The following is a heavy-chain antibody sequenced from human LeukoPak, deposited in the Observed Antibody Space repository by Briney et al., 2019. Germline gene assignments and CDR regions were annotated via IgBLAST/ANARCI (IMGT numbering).Heavy chain of an antibody. Sequence: GGSLRLSCAASGFTFSTYNINWVRQAPGKGLEWVSSISSTSTYMFYADSVKGRFTISRDNVKDSLYLQMNSLRADDTAVYYCARFAAGGSYYYYMDVWGKGTTVTVSS. J-gene: IGHJ6*03. D-gene: IGHD6-25*01. CDR3: ARFAAGGSYYYYMDV. CDR2: ISSTSTYM. CDR1: GFTFSTYN. V-gene: IGHV3-21*01.